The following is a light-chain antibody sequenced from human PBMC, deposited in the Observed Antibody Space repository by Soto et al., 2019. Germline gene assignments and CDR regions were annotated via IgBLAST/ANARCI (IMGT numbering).Light chain of an antibody. CDR2: GAS. J-gene: IGKJ2*01. CDR3: QQYGSSRT. V-gene: IGKV3-20*01. CDR1: QSVSSSY. Sequence: EIVLTQSPGTLSLSPGERATLSCRASQSVSSSYLAWYQQKPGQAPRLLIYGASSRATGIPDRFSDSGSGTDFTLTISRLEPEDFAVYYCQQYGSSRTFGQGTKLEIK.